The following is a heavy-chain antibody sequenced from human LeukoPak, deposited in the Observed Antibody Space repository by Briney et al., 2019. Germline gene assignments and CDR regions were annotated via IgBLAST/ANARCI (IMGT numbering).Heavy chain of an antibody. CDR1: GFTFSSYA. Sequence: PGGSLRLSCAASGFTFSSYAMSWVRQAPGKGLEWVSSISGSGGGTYYTDSVKGRFTISRDSSKNTLYLQMSSLRADDTAVYYCARDGYCSGGSCYSSGFDCWGQGTLVTVSS. CDR3: ARDGYCSGGSCYSSGFDC. D-gene: IGHD2-15*01. J-gene: IGHJ4*02. V-gene: IGHV3-23*01. CDR2: ISGSGGGT.